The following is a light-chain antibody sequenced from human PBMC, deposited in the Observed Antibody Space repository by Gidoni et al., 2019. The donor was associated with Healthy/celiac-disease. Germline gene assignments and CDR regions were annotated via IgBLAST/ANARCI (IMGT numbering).Light chain of an antibody. Sequence: QSALTQPRSVSGSPGPSVTISCTGTSSDVDAYNYVSWYQQHPGKAPKLMIYDVTKRPSGVPDRFSGSKSGNTASLTISGLQAEDEADYYCCSYAGSYTLYVFGTGTKVTVL. CDR2: DVT. V-gene: IGLV2-11*01. J-gene: IGLJ1*01. CDR1: SSDVDAYNY. CDR3: CSYAGSYTLYV.